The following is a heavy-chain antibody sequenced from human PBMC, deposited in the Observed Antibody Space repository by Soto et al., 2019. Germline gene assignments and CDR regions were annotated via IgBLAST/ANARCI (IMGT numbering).Heavy chain of an antibody. CDR2: IIPILGIA. CDR1: GGTFSSYT. J-gene: IGHJ4*02. V-gene: IGHV1-69*02. D-gene: IGHD5-18*01. Sequence: QVQLVQSGAEVKKPGSSVKVSCKASGGTFSSYTISWVRQAPGQGLEWMGRIIPILGIANYAQKFQGRVTITADKSTSTAYRELSSLRSEDTAVYYCARAPTAMVTGRDYWGQGTLVTVSS. CDR3: ARAPTAMVTGRDY.